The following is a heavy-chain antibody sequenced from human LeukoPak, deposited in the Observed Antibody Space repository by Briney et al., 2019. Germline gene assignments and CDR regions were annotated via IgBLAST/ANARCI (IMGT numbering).Heavy chain of an antibody. CDR1: GFIFSNYS. V-gene: IGHV3-21*01. CDR3: ATGRSCTTCYLPDY. D-gene: IGHD2-2*01. CDR2: IGTTGSYI. Sequence: GGSLRLSCAASGFIFSNYSMNWVRQAPGKGLEWVSSIGTTGSYIFYADSVKGRFTISRDNAKNTLYLQMNSLRAEDTAVYHCATGRSCTTCYLPDYWGQGTLVTVSS. J-gene: IGHJ4*02.